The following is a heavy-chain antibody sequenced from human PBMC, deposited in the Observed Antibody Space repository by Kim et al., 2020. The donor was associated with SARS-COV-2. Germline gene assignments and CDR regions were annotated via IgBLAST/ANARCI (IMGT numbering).Heavy chain of an antibody. J-gene: IGHJ4*02. D-gene: IGHD6-19*01. CDR2: INHSGST. CDR3: ARVGVYSSGWYPFDY. V-gene: IGHV4-34*01. CDR1: GGSFSGYY. Sequence: SETLSLTCAVYGGSFSGYYWSWIRQPPGKGLEWIGEINHSGSTNYNPSLKSRVTISVDTSKNQFSLKLSSVTAADTAVYYCARVGVYSSGWYPFDYWGQG.